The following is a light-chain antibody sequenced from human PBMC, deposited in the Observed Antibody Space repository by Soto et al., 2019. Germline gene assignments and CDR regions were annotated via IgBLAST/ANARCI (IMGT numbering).Light chain of an antibody. Sequence: QSALTQPRSVSGSPGQSGTISCTGTSSDVGGYNYVSWYQQQQGKAPKLMIYDVTERPSGVPDRFSGSKSANTASLTISGLQAEDEADYYCCSYAGSSTYVFGTGTKVTVL. CDR1: SSDVGGYNY. V-gene: IGLV2-11*01. CDR3: CSYAGSSTYV. J-gene: IGLJ1*01. CDR2: DVT.